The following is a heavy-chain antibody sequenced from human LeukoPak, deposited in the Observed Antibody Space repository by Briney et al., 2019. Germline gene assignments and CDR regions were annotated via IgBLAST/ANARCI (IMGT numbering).Heavy chain of an antibody. D-gene: IGHD3-16*01. CDR2: ITGSSNTI. CDR3: ARGIWGSYAPGY. V-gene: IGHV3-11*01. J-gene: IGHJ4*02. CDR1: GFTFSDYY. Sequence: GGSLRLSCAASGFTFSDYYMSWIRQAPGKGLEWVSYITGSSNTIYYADSVKGRFTISRDNAKNSLYLQMNSLRAEDTAVYYRARGIWGSYAPGYWGQGTLVTVSS.